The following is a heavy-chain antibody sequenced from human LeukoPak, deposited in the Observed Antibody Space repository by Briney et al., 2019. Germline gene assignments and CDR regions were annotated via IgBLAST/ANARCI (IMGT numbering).Heavy chain of an antibody. CDR1: GFTFSSYA. CDR3: AREVVTATPYY. V-gene: IGHV3-30*04. J-gene: IGHJ4*02. CDR2: ISYDGSNK. Sequence: GRSLRLSCAASGFTFSSYAMHWVRRAPGKGLEWVAVISYDGSNKYYADSVKGRFTISRDNSKNTLYLQMNSLRAEDTAVYYCAREVVTATPYYWGQGTLVTVSS. D-gene: IGHD2-21*02.